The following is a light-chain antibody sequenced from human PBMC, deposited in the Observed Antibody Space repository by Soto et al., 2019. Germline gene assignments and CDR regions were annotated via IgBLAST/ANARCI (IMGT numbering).Light chain of an antibody. Sequence: DIVLTQSPGTLSLSPGERATLSCWASQSLSTDYLAWYQQKPGQPPRLLIYGASSRATGIPDRFRGSGSGTDFTLTISRLEPEDFAVYYCQQYGRSPSTFGQGTKLEIK. CDR3: QQYGRSPST. J-gene: IGKJ2*01. CDR1: QSLSTDY. CDR2: GAS. V-gene: IGKV3-20*01.